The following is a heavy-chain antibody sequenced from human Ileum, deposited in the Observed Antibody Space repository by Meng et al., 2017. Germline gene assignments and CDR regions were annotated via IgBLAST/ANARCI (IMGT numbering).Heavy chain of an antibody. J-gene: IGHJ4*02. V-gene: IGHV4-4*02. CDR1: SGSISSNTY. CDR2: ISHSGSA. D-gene: IGHD4-23*01. Sequence: QGQLQESGPGLGRPSGTLSLTCAVSSGSISSNTYWSWLRQPPGKGLEWIGQISHSGSAYYNPSLKSRVTMSVDKSKSQFSLMLTSVTAADTAIYYCARHGGYSQDFWGQGTLVTVSS. CDR3: ARHGGYSQDF.